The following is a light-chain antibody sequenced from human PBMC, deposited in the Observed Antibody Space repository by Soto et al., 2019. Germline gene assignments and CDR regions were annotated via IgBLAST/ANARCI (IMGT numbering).Light chain of an antibody. CDR3: QQSYSTPRIT. V-gene: IGKV1-39*01. CDR1: QSISSY. Sequence: DIQMTQSPSSLSASVGDRVTITCRASQSISSYLNWYQQKPGKAPKLLIYAASSLQSGVPSRFSGSGSGTDFTLXIXSLXPXXFATYYCQQSYSTPRITFGQGTRLEIK. J-gene: IGKJ5*01. CDR2: AAS.